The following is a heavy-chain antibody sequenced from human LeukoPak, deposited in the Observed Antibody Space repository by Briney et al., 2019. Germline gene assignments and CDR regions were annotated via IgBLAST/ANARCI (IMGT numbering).Heavy chain of an antibody. J-gene: IGHJ4*02. CDR2: ISSSSSYI. V-gene: IGHV3-21*04. CDR1: GFTFSSYS. D-gene: IGHD1-26*01. CDR3: AKGAGSSSERY. Sequence: GGSLRLSCAASGFTFSSYSMNWVRQAPGKGLEWVSSISSSSSYIYYADSVKGRFTISRDNSKNTLFLQMNSLRDDDTAVYYCAKGAGSSSERYWGQGTLVTVSS.